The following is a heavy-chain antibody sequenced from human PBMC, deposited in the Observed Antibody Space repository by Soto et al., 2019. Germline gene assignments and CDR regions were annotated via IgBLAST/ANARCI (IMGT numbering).Heavy chain of an antibody. CDR1: GFTFSSSA. CDR3: AKPRSGYYTFSDF. Sequence: EVQLLESGGDLVQPGGSLRVSCAASGFTFSSSAMTWVRQPPGKGLEWVSTIGGGGGDTYYADSVKGRFTISRDNSKNTLFLQMTSLRAEDTALYYCAKPRSGYYTFSDFWGQGTLVTVSS. D-gene: IGHD3-3*01. CDR2: IGGGGGDT. V-gene: IGHV3-23*01. J-gene: IGHJ4*02.